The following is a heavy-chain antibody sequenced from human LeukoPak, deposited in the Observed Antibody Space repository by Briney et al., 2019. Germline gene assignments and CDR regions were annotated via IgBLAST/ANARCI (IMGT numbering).Heavy chain of an antibody. CDR3: ARGWGNHFDH. Sequence: PGGSLGLSCAASGFTFSDHYMDWVRQAPGKGLEWVGRIRNKPNSYTTEYAASVKGRFTISRDDSKNSLYLQMSSLKTEDTAVYYCARGWGNHFDHWGQGTLVTVSS. CDR2: IRNKPNSYTT. J-gene: IGHJ4*02. D-gene: IGHD2-8*02. V-gene: IGHV3-72*01. CDR1: GFTFSDHY.